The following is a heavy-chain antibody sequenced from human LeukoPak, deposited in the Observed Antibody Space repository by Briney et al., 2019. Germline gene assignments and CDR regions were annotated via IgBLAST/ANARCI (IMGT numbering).Heavy chain of an antibody. CDR3: ARGRYMDV. CDR2: MNPKSGDT. Sequence: GASVTVSCKTSGYIFIDYEISWVRQAPGQGLEWMGWMNPKSGDTGYEQKFQGRITITRDSSISTVYMELSSLRSEDTALYYCARGRYMDVWGKGTTVTVSS. J-gene: IGHJ6*03. V-gene: IGHV1-8*02. CDR1: GYIFIDYE.